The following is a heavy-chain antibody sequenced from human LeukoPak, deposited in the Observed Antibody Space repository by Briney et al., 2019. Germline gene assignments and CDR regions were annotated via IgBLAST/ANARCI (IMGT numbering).Heavy chain of an antibody. V-gene: IGHV3-74*01. CDR1: GFTFSSYW. Sequence: GGSLRLSCAASGFTFSSYWMHWVRQAPGKGLVWVSRINSDGSSTSYADSVKGRFTISRDNSKNTLYLQMNSLRAEDTAVYYCAKVWGDYYDSSGYYYFDYWGQGTLVTVSS. CDR2: INSDGSST. CDR3: AKVWGDYYDSSGYYYFDY. D-gene: IGHD3-22*01. J-gene: IGHJ4*02.